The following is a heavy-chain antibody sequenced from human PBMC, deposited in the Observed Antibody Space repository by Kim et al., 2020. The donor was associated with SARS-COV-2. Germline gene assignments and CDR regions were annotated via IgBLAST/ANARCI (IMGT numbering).Heavy chain of an antibody. CDR1: GYTFSDYY. Sequence: ASVKVSCKASGYTFSDYYVHWMRQAPGQGLEWMGWINPNSGATEYAQKFQGWVTMTRDTSITTAYMELSRLKSDDTAVYYCARGYGYGIFFFDYWGQGTL. CDR3: ARGYGYGIFFFDY. J-gene: IGHJ4*02. CDR2: INPNSGAT. D-gene: IGHD5-18*01. V-gene: IGHV1-2*04.